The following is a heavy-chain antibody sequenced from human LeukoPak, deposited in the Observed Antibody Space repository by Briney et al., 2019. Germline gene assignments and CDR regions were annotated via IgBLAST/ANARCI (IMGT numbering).Heavy chain of an antibody. D-gene: IGHD3-22*01. CDR1: GFTFGDYY. CDR3: ASNSGYGLNDAFDI. Sequence: PGGSLRLSCAASGFTFGDYYMSWIRQAPGKGLEWVSYISSSGSTIYYADSVQGRFTISRDNAKNSLYLQMDSLRAEDTAVYYCASNSGYGLNDAFDIWGQGTMVTVSS. CDR2: ISSSGSTI. V-gene: IGHV3-11*01. J-gene: IGHJ3*02.